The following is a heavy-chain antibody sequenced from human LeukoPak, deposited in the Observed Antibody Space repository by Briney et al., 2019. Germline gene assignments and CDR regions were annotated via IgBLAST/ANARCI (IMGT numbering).Heavy chain of an antibody. Sequence: GGSLRLSCAASGFTFSSYAMSWVRQAPGKGLEWVSVIGGGGGSKYYSDSVKGRFTISRDNSKNALSLQMNSLRAEDTAVYYCATFSSWRYFGNWGQGTLVPVSS. J-gene: IGHJ4*02. CDR1: GFTFSSYA. V-gene: IGHV3-23*01. CDR2: IGGGGGSK. D-gene: IGHD3-9*01. CDR3: ATFSSWRYFGN.